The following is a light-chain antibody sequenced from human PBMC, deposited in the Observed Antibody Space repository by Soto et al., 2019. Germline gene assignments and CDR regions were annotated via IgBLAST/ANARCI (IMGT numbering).Light chain of an antibody. V-gene: IGKV3-11*01. J-gene: IGKJ4*01. Sequence: EIVLTQSPVTLSLSPGERATLSCRASQSVFSSLAWYQQKPCQAPRLLIYDASTRATAIPARFRGSGSGTDFTLTISSLEPDDFAVDYCHQRSNWPLTCGGGTKVEIK. CDR2: DAS. CDR1: QSVFSS. CDR3: HQRSNWPLT.